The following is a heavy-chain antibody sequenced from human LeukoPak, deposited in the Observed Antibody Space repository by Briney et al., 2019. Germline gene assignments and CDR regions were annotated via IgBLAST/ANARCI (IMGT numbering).Heavy chain of an antibody. CDR2: IYPGYSDT. J-gene: IGHJ5*02. Sequence: GESLKISRKGSGYSFTSYWIGWVRPIPGKGLGWIGIIYPGYSDTRYSPSFQGQVTISADKSISTAYLQWSSLKASDTAMYYCARQSSSYDILTGYSTNNWFDPWGQGTLVTVSS. CDR3: ARQSSSYDILTGYSTNNWFDP. CDR1: GYSFTSYW. D-gene: IGHD3-9*01. V-gene: IGHV5-51*01.